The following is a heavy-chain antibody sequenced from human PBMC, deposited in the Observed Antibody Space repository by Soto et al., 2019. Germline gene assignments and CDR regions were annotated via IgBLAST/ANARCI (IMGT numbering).Heavy chain of an antibody. J-gene: IGHJ3*02. D-gene: IGHD3-16*02. CDR2: IWYDGSNK. V-gene: IGHV3-33*01. CDR3: AREDMITFGGVIGAFDI. CDR1: GFTFSSYG. Sequence: GGSLRLSCAASGFTFSSYGMHWVRQAPGKGLEWVAVIWYDGSNKYYADSVKGRFTISKDNSKNTLYLQMNSLRAEDTAVYYCAREDMITFGGVIGAFDIWGQGTMVTVSS.